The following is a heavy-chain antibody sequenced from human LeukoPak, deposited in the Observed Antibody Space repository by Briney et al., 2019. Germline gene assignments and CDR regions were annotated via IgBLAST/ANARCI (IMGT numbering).Heavy chain of an antibody. D-gene: IGHD1-20*01. CDR2: ISGSGSGT. V-gene: IGHV3-23*01. Sequence: GGSLRLSCAASGFTFSTYAMTWVRQAPGQGLEWVSSISGSGSGTYYADSVKGRFTISRDNSKNTLYLQMNSLRAENTAVYYCAKVAYNWISYGPFDYWGQGTLVTASS. CDR3: AKVAYNWISYGPFDY. CDR1: GFTFSTYA. J-gene: IGHJ4*02.